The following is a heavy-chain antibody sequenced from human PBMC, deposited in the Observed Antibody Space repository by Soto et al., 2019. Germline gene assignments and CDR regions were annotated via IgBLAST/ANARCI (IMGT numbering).Heavy chain of an antibody. V-gene: IGHV4-61*01. Sequence: SETLSLTCTVSGGSVSSGSYYWSWIRQPPGKGLEWIGYIYYSGSTNYNPSLKGRVTISVDTSKNQFSLKLSSVTAADTAVYYCASERITMVRGVDYWGQGTLVTVSS. J-gene: IGHJ4*02. D-gene: IGHD3-10*01. CDR1: GGSVSSGSYY. CDR2: IYYSGST. CDR3: ASERITMVRGVDY.